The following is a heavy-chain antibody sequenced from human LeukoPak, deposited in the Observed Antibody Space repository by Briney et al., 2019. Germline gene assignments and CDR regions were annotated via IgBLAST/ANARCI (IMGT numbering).Heavy chain of an antibody. CDR2: MNPNSGNT. CDR1: GYTFTSYD. J-gene: IGHJ5*02. Sequence: ASVKVSCKASGYTFTSYDINWVRQATGHGLEWTGWMNPNSGNTGYAQKFQGRVTMTRNTSISTAYMELSSLRSEDTAVYYCARGPTPAAIADWFDPWGQGTLVTVSS. V-gene: IGHV1-8*01. D-gene: IGHD2-2*02. CDR3: ARGPTPAAIADWFDP.